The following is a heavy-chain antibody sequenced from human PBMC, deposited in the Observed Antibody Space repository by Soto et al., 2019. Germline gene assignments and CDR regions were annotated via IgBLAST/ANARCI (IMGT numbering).Heavy chain of an antibody. V-gene: IGHV4-31*03. D-gene: IGHD6-13*01. CDR3: AREDGGIAAYDY. Sequence: ASETLSLTCTVSGGSISSGGYYWSWIRQHPGKGLEWIGYIYCSGSTYYNPSLKSRVTISVDTSKNQFSLKLSSVTAADTAVYYCAREDGGIAAYDYWGQGTLVTVSS. CDR1: GGSISSGGYY. CDR2: IYCSGST. J-gene: IGHJ4*02.